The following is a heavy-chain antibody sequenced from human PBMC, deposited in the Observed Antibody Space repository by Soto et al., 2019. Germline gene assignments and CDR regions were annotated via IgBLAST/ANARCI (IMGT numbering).Heavy chain of an antibody. Sequence: PSETLSLTCTVTGGYYWGWIRQPPGKGLEWIGNIQYSGTASYSPSLKSRVTISVGTSNNQFSLNLTSVTAADTAVYICVGGFPWVGFDYWGQGTLVTVSS. CDR1: GGYY. D-gene: IGHD2-15*01. CDR3: VGGFPWVGFDY. J-gene: IGHJ4*02. CDR2: IQYSGTA. V-gene: IGHV4-39*01.